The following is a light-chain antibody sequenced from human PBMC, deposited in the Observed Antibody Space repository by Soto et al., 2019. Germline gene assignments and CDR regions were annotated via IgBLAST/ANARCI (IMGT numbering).Light chain of an antibody. CDR1: QSVTVNS. CDR2: GAS. Sequence: ILLTQSPGTLSLSPGEGVTLSCRASQSVTVNSLAWYQQEPGQAPRLLIYGASSRATGIPDRFSGSGSGTDFTLTISRLEPEDFAVYYCQQYGSSGTFGQGTKVDIK. V-gene: IGKV3-20*01. CDR3: QQYGSSGT. J-gene: IGKJ1*01.